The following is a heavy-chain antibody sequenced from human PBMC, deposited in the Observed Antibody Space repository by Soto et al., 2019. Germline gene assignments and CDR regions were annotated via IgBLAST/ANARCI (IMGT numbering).Heavy chain of an antibody. CDR3: ARHEDYSDSSGYSVGP. V-gene: IGHV5-10-1*01. D-gene: IGHD3-22*01. CDR2: IDPSDSYT. J-gene: IGHJ5*02. Sequence: GESLKISCKGSGYSFTSYWISWVRQMPGKGLEWMGRIDPSDSYTNYSPSFQGHVTISADKSISTAYLQWSSLKASDTATYYCARHEDYSDSSGYSVGPWGQGTLVTVSS. CDR1: GYSFTSYW.